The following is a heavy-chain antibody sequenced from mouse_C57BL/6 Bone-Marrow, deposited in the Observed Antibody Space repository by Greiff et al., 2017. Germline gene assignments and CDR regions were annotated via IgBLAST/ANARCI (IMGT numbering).Heavy chain of an antibody. D-gene: IGHD1-1*01. CDR2: IYPGSGNT. CDR1: GYTFTDYY. Sequence: QVQLQQSGAELVRPGASVKLSCKASGYTFTDYYINWVKQRPGQGLEWIARIYPGSGNTYYNEKFKGKATLTAEKSSSTSYLQLRSLTSENSAVYFCAITSPWYFAVWATGPPFTVSS. J-gene: IGHJ1*03. CDR3: AITSPWYFAV. V-gene: IGHV1-76*01.